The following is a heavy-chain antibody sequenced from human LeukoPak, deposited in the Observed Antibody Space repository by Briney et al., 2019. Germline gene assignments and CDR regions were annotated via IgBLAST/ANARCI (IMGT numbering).Heavy chain of an antibody. CDR2: IYYSGST. Sequence: SETLSLTCTVSGGSIGSSSYYWGWIRQPPGKGLEWIGSIYYSGSTYYNPSLKSRVTISVDTSKNQFSLKLSSVTAADTAVYYCARQVQCSGGSCYYFDYWGQGTLVTVSS. D-gene: IGHD2-15*01. CDR3: ARQVQCSGGSCYYFDY. CDR1: GGSIGSSSYY. J-gene: IGHJ4*02. V-gene: IGHV4-39*01.